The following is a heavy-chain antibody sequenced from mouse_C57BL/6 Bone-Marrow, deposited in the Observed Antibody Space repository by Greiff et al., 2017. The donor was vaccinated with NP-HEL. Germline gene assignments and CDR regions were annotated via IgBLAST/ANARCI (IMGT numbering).Heavy chain of an antibody. CDR1: GYTFTSYW. CDR3: ARRIYYDYVLYAMDY. V-gene: IGHV1-64*01. D-gene: IGHD2-4*01. Sequence: QVQLQQPGAELVKPGASVKLSCKASGYTFTSYWMHWVKQRPGQGLEWIGMIHPNSGSTNYNEKFKSKATLTVDKSSSTAYMQLSSLTSEDSAVYYCARRIYYDYVLYAMDYWGQGTSVTVSS. J-gene: IGHJ4*01. CDR2: IHPNSGST.